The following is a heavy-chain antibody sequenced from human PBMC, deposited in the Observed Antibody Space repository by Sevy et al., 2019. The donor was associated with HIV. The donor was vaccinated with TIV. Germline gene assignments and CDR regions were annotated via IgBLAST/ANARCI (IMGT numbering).Heavy chain of an antibody. CDR2: ISSSGSTI. Sequence: GGSLRLSCAASGFTFSDYYMSWIRQAPGKGLEWVSYISSSGSTIYYADSVKGRFTISRDNAKNSLYLQMNSLRAEDTAVYYCALLRITMIVVVYDAFDIWGQGTMVTVSS. D-gene: IGHD3-22*01. J-gene: IGHJ3*02. CDR1: GFTFSDYY. V-gene: IGHV3-11*01. CDR3: ALLRITMIVVVYDAFDI.